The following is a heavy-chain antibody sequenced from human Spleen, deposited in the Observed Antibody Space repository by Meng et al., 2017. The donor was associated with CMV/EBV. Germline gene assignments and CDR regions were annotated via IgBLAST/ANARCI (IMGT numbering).Heavy chain of an antibody. CDR3: ARPSAADYYYYGMDV. Sequence: GSLRLSCAASGFTVSSNYMSWVRQAPGKGLEWVSVIYSGGSTYYADSVKGRFTISRDNSKNTLYLQMNSLRAEDTAVYYCARPSAADYYYYGMDVWGQGTTVTVSS. V-gene: IGHV3-53*01. J-gene: IGHJ6*02. CDR1: GFTVSSNY. CDR2: IYSGGST. D-gene: IGHD2-2*01.